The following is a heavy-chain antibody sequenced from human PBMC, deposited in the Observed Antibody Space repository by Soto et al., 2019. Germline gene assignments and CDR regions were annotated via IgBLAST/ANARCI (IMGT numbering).Heavy chain of an antibody. CDR1: GYTFTSYY. CDR2: INPSGGST. V-gene: IGHV1-46*01. D-gene: IGHD4-4*01. Sequence: ASVKVSCKASGYTFTSYYMHWVRQAPGQGLEWMGIINPSGGSTSYAQKFQGRVTMTRDTSTSTVYMELSSLRSEDTAVYYCARDHLLMTRVAALYFGRNYGMDVWGQGTTVTVSS. J-gene: IGHJ6*02. CDR3: ARDHLLMTRVAALYFGRNYGMDV.